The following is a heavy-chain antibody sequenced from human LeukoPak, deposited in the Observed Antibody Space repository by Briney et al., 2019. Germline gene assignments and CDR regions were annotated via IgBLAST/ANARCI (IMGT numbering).Heavy chain of an antibody. V-gene: IGHV3-30*02. CDR2: IRYDGSNK. CDR3: AKPAISSSGWYYDY. Sequence: GGSLRLSCAASGFTFSSYGMHWVRQAPGKGLEWVAFIRYDGSNKYYADSAKGRFTISRDNSKNTLYPQMNSLRAEDTAVYYCAKPAISSSGWYYDYWGQGTLVTVSS. CDR1: GFTFSSYG. D-gene: IGHD6-19*01. J-gene: IGHJ4*02.